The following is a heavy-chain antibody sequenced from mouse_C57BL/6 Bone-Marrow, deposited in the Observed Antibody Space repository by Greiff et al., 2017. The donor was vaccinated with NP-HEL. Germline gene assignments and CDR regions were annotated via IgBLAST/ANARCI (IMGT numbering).Heavy chain of an antibody. CDR2: INPSSGYT. CDR3: ARSGSNYVGAMDY. J-gene: IGHJ4*01. Sequence: VQLVESGAELARPGASVKMSCKASGYTFTSYTMHWVKQRPGQGLEWIGYINPSSGYTKYNQKFKDKATLTADKSSSTAYMQLSSLTSEDSAVYYCARSGSNYVGAMDYGGQGTSVTVSS. CDR1: GYTFTSYT. D-gene: IGHD2-5*01. V-gene: IGHV1-4*01.